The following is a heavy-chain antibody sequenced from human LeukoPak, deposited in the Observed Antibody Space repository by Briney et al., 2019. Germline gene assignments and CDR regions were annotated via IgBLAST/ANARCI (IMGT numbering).Heavy chain of an antibody. CDR1: GYTFTSYY. CDR2: INPNSGGT. D-gene: IGHD4-23*01. V-gene: IGHV1-2*02. J-gene: IGHJ4*02. CDR3: ARAARGGNSFLFGY. Sequence: ASVKVSCKASGYTFTSYYMHWVRQAPGQGLEWMGWINPNSGGTNYAQKFQGRVTMTRDTSISTAYMELSRLRSDDTAVYYCARAARGGNSFLFGYWGQGTLVTVSS.